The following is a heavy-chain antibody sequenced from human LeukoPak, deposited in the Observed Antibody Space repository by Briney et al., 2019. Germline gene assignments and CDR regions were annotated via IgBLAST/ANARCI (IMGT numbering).Heavy chain of an antibody. J-gene: IGHJ4*02. CDR1: GFTFSSYW. CDR2: INSDGSST. D-gene: IGHD5-24*01. Sequence: GGSLRLSCAASGFTFSSYWMHWVRQAPGEGLVWVSRINSDGSSTSYADSVKGRFTISRDNSKNTLYLQMNSLRADDTAVYYCAKVGGYNLPIDYWGQGTLVTVSS. V-gene: IGHV3-74*01. CDR3: AKVGGYNLPIDY.